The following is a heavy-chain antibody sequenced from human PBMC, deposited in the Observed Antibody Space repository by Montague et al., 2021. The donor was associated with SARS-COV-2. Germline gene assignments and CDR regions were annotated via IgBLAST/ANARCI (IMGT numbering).Heavy chain of an antibody. CDR1: GFTFSSYA. D-gene: IGHD6-13*01. J-gene: IGHJ6*02. CDR2: ISGSGGST. CDR3: AKVGSSWYHGYYYGMDV. V-gene: IGHV3-23*01. Sequence: SRRFSCAASGFTFSSYAMSWVRQAPGKGLEWVSAISGSGGSTYYSDSVKGRFTISRDNSKNTLYLQMNSLRAEDTAVYYCAKVGSSWYHGYYYGMDVWGQGTTVTVSS.